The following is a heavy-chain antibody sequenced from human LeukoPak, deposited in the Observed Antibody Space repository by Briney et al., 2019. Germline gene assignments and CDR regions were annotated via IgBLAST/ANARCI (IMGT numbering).Heavy chain of an antibody. D-gene: IGHD4-23*01. J-gene: IGHJ4*02. CDR2: ISVDGSAT. V-gene: IGHV3-30*04. Sequence: GGSLRLSCAASGFTFHNYAMNWLRQTPDRGLEWLAAISVDGSATNYADSVKGRFTISRDNAKNSLYLQMNSLRAEDTALYYCARVRGGSYYFDYWGQGTLVTVSS. CDR1: GFTFHNYA. CDR3: ARVRGGSYYFDY.